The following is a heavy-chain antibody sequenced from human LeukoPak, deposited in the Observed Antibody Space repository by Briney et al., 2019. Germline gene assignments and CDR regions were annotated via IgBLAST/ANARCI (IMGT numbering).Heavy chain of an antibody. V-gene: IGHV4-4*02. J-gene: IGHJ6*03. D-gene: IGHD2-8*01. CDR2: IYHDGST. Sequence: SGTLSLTCAVSGDSMSGTNWWSWVRQAPGKGLEWIGEIYHDGSTNYNPSLKSRVTISVDKSKGQFSLRLNSVTAADTAVYYCASNGYYCIEFWGKGTTVTVSS. CDR1: GDSMSGTNW. CDR3: ASNGYYCIEF.